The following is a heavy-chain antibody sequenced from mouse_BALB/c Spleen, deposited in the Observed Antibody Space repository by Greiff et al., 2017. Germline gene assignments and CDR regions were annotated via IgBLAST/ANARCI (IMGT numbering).Heavy chain of an antibody. D-gene: IGHD2-10*01. V-gene: IGHV5-12-2*01. J-gene: IGHJ1*01. Sequence: EVQLVESGGGLVQPGGSLKLSCAASGFTFSSYTMSWVRQTPEKRLEWVAYISNGGGSTYYPDTVKGRFTISRDNAKNTLYLQMSSLKSEDTAMYYCAREGTYYGNYWYFDVWGAGTTVTVSS. CDR3: AREGTYYGNYWYFDV. CDR1: GFTFSSYT. CDR2: ISNGGGST.